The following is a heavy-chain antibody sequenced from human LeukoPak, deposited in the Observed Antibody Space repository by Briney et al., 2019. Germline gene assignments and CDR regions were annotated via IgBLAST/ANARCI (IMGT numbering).Heavy chain of an antibody. D-gene: IGHD2-15*01. CDR1: GYTFTSYD. CDR2: MNPNSGNT. CDR3: ARVHCSGGSCYSIYYYYGMDV. V-gene: IGHV1-8*01. Sequence: ASVKVSCKASGYTFTSYDINWVRQATGQGLEWMGWMNPNSGNTGYAQKFQGRVTMTRNTSISTAYMELSSLRSEDTAVYHCARVHCSGGSCYSIYYYYGMDVWGQGTTVTVSS. J-gene: IGHJ6*02.